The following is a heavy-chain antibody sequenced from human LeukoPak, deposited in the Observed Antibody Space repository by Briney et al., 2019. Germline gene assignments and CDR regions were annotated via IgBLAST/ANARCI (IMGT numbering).Heavy chain of an antibody. J-gene: IGHJ6*03. V-gene: IGHV1-18*01. CDR3: ASRHSSSWYYYYYYMDV. Sequence: GASVKVSCKASGYTLTGFGISWVRQAPGQGLEWMGLISGYNGNTNYAQKFQGRVTMTTDTSTSTAYMELRSLRSDDTAVYYCASRHSSSWYYYYYYMDVWGKGTTVTVSS. CDR2: ISGYNGNT. CDR1: GYTLTGFG. D-gene: IGHD6-13*01.